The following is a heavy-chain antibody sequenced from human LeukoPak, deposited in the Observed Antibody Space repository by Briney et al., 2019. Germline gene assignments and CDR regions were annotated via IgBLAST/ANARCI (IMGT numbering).Heavy chain of an antibody. CDR3: ARVRNYYGSGSLDY. J-gene: IGHJ4*02. CDR2: ISAYNGNT. V-gene: IGHV1-18*01. Sequence: WISAYNGNTNYAQKLQGRVTMSTDTSTSTAYMELRSLRSDDTAVYYCARVRNYYGSGSLDYWGQGTLVTVSS. D-gene: IGHD3-10*01.